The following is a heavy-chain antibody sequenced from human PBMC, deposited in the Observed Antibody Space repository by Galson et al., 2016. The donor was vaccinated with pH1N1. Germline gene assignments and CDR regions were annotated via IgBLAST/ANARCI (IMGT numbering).Heavy chain of an antibody. D-gene: IGHD2-8*01. CDR1: SESFIGYF. CDR3: ARGRRMCGVIVLNWFDS. CDR2: INHSGTT. Sequence: SETLSPTCGVHSESFIGYFWTWIRQPPEKGLEWIGEINHSGTTNYNPSLKSRITMSVDTSKKQFSLKMSSVTAADTAIYYCARGRRMCGVIVLNWFDSWGQGTLVTVSS. V-gene: IGHV4-34*01. J-gene: IGHJ5*01.